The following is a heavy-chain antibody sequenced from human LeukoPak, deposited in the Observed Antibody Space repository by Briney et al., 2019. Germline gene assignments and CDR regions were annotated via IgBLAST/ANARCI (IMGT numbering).Heavy chain of an antibody. CDR2: ISGRGSSV. J-gene: IGHJ4*02. CDR1: GFTFSSYE. V-gene: IGHV3-48*03. CDR3: ASFSDY. Sequence: GGSLRLSCAASGFTFSSYEMTWVRQAPGRGLEWVSYISGRGSSVSYADSVKGRFTISRDNAKNSLYLQMNNLRAEDTAVYYCASFSDYWGQGALVTV.